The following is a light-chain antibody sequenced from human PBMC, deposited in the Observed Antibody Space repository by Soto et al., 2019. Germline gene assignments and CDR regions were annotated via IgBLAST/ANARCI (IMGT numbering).Light chain of an antibody. J-gene: IGKJ1*01. Sequence: DIVLTQSPSTLSLSPGERATLSCRASQSVSSSYLAWYQQTLGQAPRLLIYGASSRATGIPDRFSGSGSGTDFTLTISSLEPDDFAVYYCQQYSSLPWTFGQGTKVEIK. CDR1: QSVSSSY. CDR3: QQYSSLPWT. V-gene: IGKV3-20*01. CDR2: GAS.